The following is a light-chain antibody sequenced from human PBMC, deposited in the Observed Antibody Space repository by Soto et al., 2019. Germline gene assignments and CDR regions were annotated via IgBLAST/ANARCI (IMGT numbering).Light chain of an antibody. V-gene: IGLV1-44*01. Sequence: QSVLTQPPSASGTPGQRVTISCSGSSSNIGSNYVYWYQQLPGTAPKLLIYSSDKRPSGVPDRFSGSKSGTSASLAISGLQSEDEADYFCAAWDDSLDGLVFGGGTKVTVL. CDR2: SSD. J-gene: IGLJ2*01. CDR3: AAWDDSLDGLV. CDR1: SSNIGSNY.